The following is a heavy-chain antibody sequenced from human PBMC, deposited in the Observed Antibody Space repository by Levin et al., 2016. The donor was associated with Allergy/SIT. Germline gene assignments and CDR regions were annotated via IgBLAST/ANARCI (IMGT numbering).Heavy chain of an antibody. D-gene: IGHD6-13*01. J-gene: IGHJ3*01. CDR3: ARAHYSSWQAHACDF. CDR2: AWYDGSNE. CDR1: GFTLSDYG. V-gene: IGHV3-33*08. Sequence: GESLKISCEVSGFTLSDYGMSWVRQGPGKGLEWVAVAWYDGSNEYFVDSVKGRFTISRDNSKNTLYLQMNSLRVEDTAVYYCARAHYSSWQAHACDFWGQGTMVTVSS.